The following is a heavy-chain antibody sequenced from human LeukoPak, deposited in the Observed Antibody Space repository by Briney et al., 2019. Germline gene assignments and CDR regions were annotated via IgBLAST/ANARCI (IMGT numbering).Heavy chain of an antibody. J-gene: IGHJ4*02. CDR1: GFTFSNSW. D-gene: IGHD5-24*01. CDR2: IKPDGSEK. V-gene: IGHV3-7*01. CDR3: ARSIEN. Sequence: AGGSLRLSCAASGFTFSNSWMTWVRQTPGKGLECVAIIKPDGSEKHYLDSVKGRFTISRDNAKNSLSLQMNSLRPEDAAVYYCARSIENWGQGTLVTVSS.